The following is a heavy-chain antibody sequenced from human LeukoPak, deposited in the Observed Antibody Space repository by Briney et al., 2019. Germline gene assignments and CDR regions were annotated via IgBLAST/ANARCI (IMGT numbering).Heavy chain of an antibody. CDR1: GASISSTSHH. D-gene: IGHD6-25*01. Sequence: PSETLSLTCTVSGASISSTSHHWGWIRQLPGKGLEWIGAIYYNGYTYYNPSLRSRVTISVITSKNQFSLKLSSVTAADTAVYYCARLEWGSAGSGSFDHWGHGTLVTVSS. J-gene: IGHJ4*01. CDR2: IYYNGYT. CDR3: ARLEWGSAGSGSFDH. V-gene: IGHV4-39*01.